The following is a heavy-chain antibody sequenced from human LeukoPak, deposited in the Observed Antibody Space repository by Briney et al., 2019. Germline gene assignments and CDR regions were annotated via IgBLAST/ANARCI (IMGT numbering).Heavy chain of an antibody. CDR2: IYSGGST. CDR1: GFTVSSNY. D-gene: IGHD5-24*01. Sequence: PGGSLRLSCAASGFTVSSNYMSWVRQAPGKGLEWVSVIYSGGSTYYADSVKGRFTISRDNSKNTLYLQMNSLRAEDTAVYYCASPRDGYNKAHHDAFDIWGQGTMVTVSS. V-gene: IGHV3-66*01. J-gene: IGHJ3*02. CDR3: ASPRDGYNKAHHDAFDI.